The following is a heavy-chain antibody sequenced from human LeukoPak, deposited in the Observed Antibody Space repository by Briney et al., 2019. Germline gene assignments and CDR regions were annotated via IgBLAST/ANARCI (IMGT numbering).Heavy chain of an antibody. J-gene: IGHJ3*02. CDR1: GFTFDDYA. CDR3: ARDRRFNAFDI. V-gene: IGHV3-43*02. Sequence: GGSLRLSCAASGFTFDDYAMHWVRQAPGKGLEWVSLISGDGGSTYYADSVKGRFTISRDNSKNMLYLQMNSLRAEDTAVYYCARDRRFNAFDIWGQGTMVTVSS. CDR2: ISGDGGST. D-gene: IGHD5-24*01.